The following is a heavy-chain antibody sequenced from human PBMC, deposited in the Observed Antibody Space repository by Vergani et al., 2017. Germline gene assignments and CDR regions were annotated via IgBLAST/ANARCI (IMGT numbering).Heavy chain of an antibody. Sequence: VQLVESGGGVVQPGRSLRLSCAASGFTVSSNYMSWVRQAPGKGLEWVSVIYSGGSTYYADSVKGRFTISRDNSKNTLYLQMNSLRAEDTAVYYCARTSPRIAVAGTLGFGFDYWGQGTLVTVSS. CDR2: IYSGGST. CDR1: GFTVSSNY. D-gene: IGHD6-19*01. V-gene: IGHV3-66*02. J-gene: IGHJ4*02. CDR3: ARTSPRIAVAGTLGFGFDY.